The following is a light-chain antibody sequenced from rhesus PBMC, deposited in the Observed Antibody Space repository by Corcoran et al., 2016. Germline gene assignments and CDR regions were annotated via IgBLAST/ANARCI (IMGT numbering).Light chain of an antibody. Sequence: DIQMTQSPSSLSASVGDRVTITCRASQGISSWLAWYQQKQGKSLKLLISKASSLQSRVPSRFSGSGAGTEFTRTISSLQPEDFATYYGQQYNSAPLTFGGGTKVESK. CDR3: QQYNSAPLT. V-gene: IGKV1-21*01. J-gene: IGKJ4*01. CDR1: QGISSW. CDR2: KAS.